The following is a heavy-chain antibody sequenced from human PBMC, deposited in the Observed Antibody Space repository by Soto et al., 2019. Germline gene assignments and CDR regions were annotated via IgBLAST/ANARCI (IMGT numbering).Heavy chain of an antibody. V-gene: IGHV3-23*01. J-gene: IGHJ4*02. D-gene: IGHD3-10*01. CDR2: ISGSGGST. Sequence: GGSLRLSCAASGFTFSSYAMSWVRQAPGKGLEWVSAISGSGGSTYYADSVKGRFTISRDNSKNTLYLQMNSLRAEDTAVYYCAQVAQYGSGSYIFDYWGQGTLVTVSS. CDR3: AQVAQYGSGSYIFDY. CDR1: GFTFSSYA.